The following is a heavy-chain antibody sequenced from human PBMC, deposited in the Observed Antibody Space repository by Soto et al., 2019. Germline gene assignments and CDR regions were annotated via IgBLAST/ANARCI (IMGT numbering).Heavy chain of an antibody. CDR3: AREVGIDY. CDR2: ISSSSSYI. Sequence: GGSLRLSCAASGFTFRSYSINWVRQAPGKGLEWVSSISSSSSYIYYADSVKGRFTISRDNAKNSLYLQMNSLRAVDTAVYYCAREVGIDYWGQGTLVTVSS. CDR1: GFTFRSYS. V-gene: IGHV3-21*01. J-gene: IGHJ4*02.